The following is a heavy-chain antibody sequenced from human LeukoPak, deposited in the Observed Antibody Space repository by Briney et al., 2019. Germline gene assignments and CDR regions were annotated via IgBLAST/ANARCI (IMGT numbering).Heavy chain of an antibody. V-gene: IGHV4-34*01. CDR3: ASQGTYYDFWSGYRDVDV. D-gene: IGHD3-3*01. CDR1: GGSFSGYY. CDR2: INHSGST. Sequence: SETLSLTCAVYGGSFSGYYWSWIRQPPGKGLEWIGEINHSGSTNYNPSLKSRVTISVDTSKNQFSLKLSSVTAADTAVYYCASQGTYYDFWSGYRDVDVWGQGTTVTVSS. J-gene: IGHJ6*02.